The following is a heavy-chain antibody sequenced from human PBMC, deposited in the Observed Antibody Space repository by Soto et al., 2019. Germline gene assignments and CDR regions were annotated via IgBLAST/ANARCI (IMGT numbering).Heavy chain of an antibody. J-gene: IGHJ4*02. CDR2: ISSSSSTI. CDR1: GFTFSSYS. Sequence: EVQLVESGGGLVQPGGSLRLSCAASGFTFSSYSMNWVRQAPGKGLEWVSYISSSSSTIYYAYSVKGRFTISRDNAKNSLYLKMNSLRDEDTAVYYCARVPQDYDSSGYGYWGQGTLVTVSS. V-gene: IGHV3-48*02. CDR3: ARVPQDYDSSGYGY. D-gene: IGHD3-22*01.